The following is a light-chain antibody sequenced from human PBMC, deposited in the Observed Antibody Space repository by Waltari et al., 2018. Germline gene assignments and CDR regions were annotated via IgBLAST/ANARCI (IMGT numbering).Light chain of an antibody. CDR3: QQSSTALYI. J-gene: IGKJ2*01. CDR1: QSVSSN. CDR2: GAS. Sequence: EIVMTQSPATLSASPGERATLSCRARQSVSSNLAGYQQKPGHAPRLLIYGASTRATGVPDRFSGSGSGTDFTLTISSLQPEDFATYYCQQSSTALYIFGQGTKLYIK. V-gene: IGKV3-15*01.